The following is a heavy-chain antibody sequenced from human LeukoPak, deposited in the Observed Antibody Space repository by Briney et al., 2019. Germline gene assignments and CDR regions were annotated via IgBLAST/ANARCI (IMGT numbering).Heavy chain of an antibody. CDR3: AKFPAPTYKYFYDNSTYYHDY. CDR2: ISSSGGST. CDR1: GFSFRTYA. Sequence: PGGSLRLSCTASGFSFRTYAMSWVRQAPGKGLEWVSAISSSGGSTYYADSVKGRFTISRDNSKNTPFLQMNSLRAEDTAVYYCAKFPAPTYKYFYDNSTYYHDYWGQGTLVTVSS. J-gene: IGHJ4*02. V-gene: IGHV3-23*01. D-gene: IGHD3-22*01.